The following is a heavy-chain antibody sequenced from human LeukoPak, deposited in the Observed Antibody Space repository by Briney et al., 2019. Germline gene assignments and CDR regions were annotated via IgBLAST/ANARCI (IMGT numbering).Heavy chain of an antibody. CDR2: ISSSSSYI. D-gene: IGHD5-24*01. J-gene: IGHJ5*02. CDR1: GFTFNSYS. V-gene: IGHV3-21*01. Sequence: GGSLRLSCAASGFTFNSYSMNWVRQAPGKGPEWVSSISSSSSYIYYADSVKGRFTISSDNAKNSLYLQMNSLRAEDTAVYYCSREVVEMAIDPWGQGTQVTVS. CDR3: SREVVEMAIDP.